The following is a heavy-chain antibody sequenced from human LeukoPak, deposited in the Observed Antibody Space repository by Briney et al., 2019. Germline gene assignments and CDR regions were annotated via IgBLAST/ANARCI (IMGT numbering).Heavy chain of an antibody. D-gene: IGHD5-12*01. CDR3: VVSGYNSLTSHFFDF. CDR1: GFTFEDYA. Sequence: PGGSLRLSCVASGFTFEDYAMPWVRLPPGKGLEGVSRITWNSGSRGYADSVKGRFTISRDNAKNSLYLQMYSLRPEDTALYYCVVSGYNSLTSHFFDFWGQGTLVTVSS. CDR2: ITWNSGSR. J-gene: IGHJ4*01. V-gene: IGHV3-9*01.